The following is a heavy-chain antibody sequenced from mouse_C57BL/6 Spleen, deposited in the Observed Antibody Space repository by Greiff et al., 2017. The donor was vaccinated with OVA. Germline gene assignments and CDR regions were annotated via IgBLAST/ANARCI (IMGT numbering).Heavy chain of an antibody. CDR3: ARFDYDWYYFDY. CDR2: IHPNSGST. J-gene: IGHJ2*01. CDR1: GYTFTSYW. D-gene: IGHD2-4*01. Sequence: VQLQQPGAELVKPGASVKLSCKASGYTFTSYWMHWVKQRPGQGLEWIGMIHPNSGSTNYNEKFKSKATLTVDKSSSTAYMQLSSLTSEDSAVYYCARFDYDWYYFDYWGQGTTLTVSS. V-gene: IGHV1-64*01.